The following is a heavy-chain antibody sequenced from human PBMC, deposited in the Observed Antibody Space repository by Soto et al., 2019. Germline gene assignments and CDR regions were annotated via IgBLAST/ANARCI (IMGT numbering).Heavy chain of an antibody. J-gene: IGHJ6*02. CDR2: TYYRSKWYN. CDR1: GDSVSSNSAA. D-gene: IGHD3-3*01. Sequence: SQTLSLTCAISGDSVSSNSAAWNWIRQSPSRGLEWLGRTYYRSKWYNVYAVSVKSRITINPDTSKNQFSLQLNSVTPEDTAVYYCARATDAIFGVVVMYYGMEVWGQGTRVTVSS. CDR3: ARATDAIFGVVVMYYGMEV. V-gene: IGHV6-1*01.